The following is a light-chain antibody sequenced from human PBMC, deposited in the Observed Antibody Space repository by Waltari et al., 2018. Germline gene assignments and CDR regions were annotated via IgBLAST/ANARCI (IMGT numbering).Light chain of an antibody. CDR1: QSISLF. CDR3: QKYGSLPAT. V-gene: IGKV3-20*01. CDR2: DAS. Sequence: EIMLTQSPGTLSLSPGERATLSCRASQSISLFLAWYQQKPCQAPRLLIYDASNRATGTPDRFSGGGSGTDFSLTISRLEPEDIAVYYCQKYGSLPATFGQGTKVEIK. J-gene: IGKJ1*01.